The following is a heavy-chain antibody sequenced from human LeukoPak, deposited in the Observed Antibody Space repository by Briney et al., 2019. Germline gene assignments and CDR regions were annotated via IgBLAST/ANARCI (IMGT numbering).Heavy chain of an antibody. CDR1: GGSISSGDYY. J-gene: IGHJ3*02. CDR3: AREPLETTYYYDSSGSRDAFDI. D-gene: IGHD3-22*01. Sequence: SQTLSLTCTVSGGSISSGDYYWSWIRQPPGKGLEWIGYIYYSGSTYYNPSLKSRVTISVDTSKNQFSLKLSSVTAADTAVYYCAREPLETTYYYDSSGSRDAFDIWGQGTMVTVSS. CDR2: IYYSGST. V-gene: IGHV4-30-4*08.